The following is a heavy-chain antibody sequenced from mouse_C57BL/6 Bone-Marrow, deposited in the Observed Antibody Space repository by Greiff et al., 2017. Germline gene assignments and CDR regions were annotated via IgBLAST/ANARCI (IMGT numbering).Heavy chain of an antibody. CDR3: TRELGRGWFAY. V-gene: IGHV5-9-1*02. J-gene: IGHJ3*01. Sequence: EVMLVESGEGLVKPGGSLKLSCAASGFTFSSYAMSWVRQTPEKRLEWVAYISSGGDYIYYADTVKGRFTISRDNARNTLYLQMGSLKSEDTAMYYCTRELGRGWFAYWGQGTLVTVSA. D-gene: IGHD4-1*01. CDR1: GFTFSSYA. CDR2: ISSGGDYI.